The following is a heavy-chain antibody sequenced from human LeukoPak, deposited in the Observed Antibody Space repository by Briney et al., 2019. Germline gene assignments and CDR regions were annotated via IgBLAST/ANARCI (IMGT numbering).Heavy chain of an antibody. Sequence: GGSLRLSCAASGFTFSSYEMNWVRQAPGKGLEWVSYISSSGSTIYYADSVKGRFTISRDNAKNSLYLQMNSLRAEDTALYYCAKGHSSSLYYFDYWGQGTLVTVSS. CDR3: AKGHSSSLYYFDY. CDR2: ISSSGSTI. J-gene: IGHJ4*02. V-gene: IGHV3-48*03. D-gene: IGHD6-13*01. CDR1: GFTFSSYE.